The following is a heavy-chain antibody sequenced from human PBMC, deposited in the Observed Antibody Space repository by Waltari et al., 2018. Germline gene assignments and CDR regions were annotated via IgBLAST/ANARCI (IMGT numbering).Heavy chain of an antibody. CDR2: SHRSGRT. D-gene: IGHD2-15*01. V-gene: IGHV4-4*02. J-gene: IGHJ4*02. CDR3: ARDRGRGLYLDS. Sequence: QLQLQESGPGLVKPSGTLSLTCTVPGDSMSSNNWCSWVPQPPEKGLEWIGQSHRSGRTNYNPSLESRVTISINTTNNQFSLKVTSTTAADTAVYYCARDRGRGLYLDSWGQGTLVTVSP. CDR1: GDSMSSNNW.